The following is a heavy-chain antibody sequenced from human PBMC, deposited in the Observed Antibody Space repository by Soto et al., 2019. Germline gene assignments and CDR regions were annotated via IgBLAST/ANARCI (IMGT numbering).Heavy chain of an antibody. D-gene: IGHD3-3*01. CDR1: GGSISHYY. CDR3: ARDVRYAYDF. J-gene: IGHJ4*02. V-gene: IGHV4-4*07. CDR2: IYGSGGT. Sequence: VQLQESGPGLVKPSETLSLTCTVSGGSISHYYWSWIRQPAGKGLEWIGRIYGSGGTNYNPSLKSRVTMAVDTSKNQFSRRLTSVSAADTAVYYCARDVRYAYDFWGQGTLVTVSS.